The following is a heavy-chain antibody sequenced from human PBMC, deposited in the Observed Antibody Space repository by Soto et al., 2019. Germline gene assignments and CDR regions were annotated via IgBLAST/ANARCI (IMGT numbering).Heavy chain of an antibody. CDR1: GGSISSSNW. Sequence: QVQLQESGPGLVKPSGTLSLTCAVSGGSISSSNWWSWVRQPPGKGLEWIGEIYHSGSTNYNPSLKSRVTISVDKSKNQFSLKLSSVTAADTAVYYCAREGSSGYYDSSGYSGDAFDIWGQGTMVTVSS. D-gene: IGHD3-22*01. J-gene: IGHJ3*02. CDR2: IYHSGST. V-gene: IGHV4-4*02. CDR3: AREGSSGYYDSSGYSGDAFDI.